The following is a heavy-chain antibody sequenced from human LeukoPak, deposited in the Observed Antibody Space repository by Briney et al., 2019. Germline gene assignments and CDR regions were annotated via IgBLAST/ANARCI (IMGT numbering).Heavy chain of an antibody. CDR1: GASISSYY. CDR2: IYYSGST. V-gene: IGHV4-59*01. Sequence: PSETLSLTCTVSGASISSYYWSWIRQPPGKGLEWIGYIYYSGSTNYNPSLKSRVTISVDTSKNQFSLKLSSVTAADTAVYYCATDYYYMDVWGKGTTVTVSS. CDR3: ATDYYYMDV. J-gene: IGHJ6*03.